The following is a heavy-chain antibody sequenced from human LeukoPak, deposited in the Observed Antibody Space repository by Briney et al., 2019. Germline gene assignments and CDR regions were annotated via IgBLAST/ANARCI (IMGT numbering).Heavy chain of an antibody. CDR1: GFTFSSYE. CDR3: ARGTGLDY. Sequence: GGSLRLSCAASGFTFSSYEMNWVRQAPGKGLEWVSYISSSGNSIYYADSVKGRFTVSRDNANKSLYLHMNSLRAEDAAVYYCARGTGLDYWGQGTLVTVSS. CDR2: ISSSGNSI. J-gene: IGHJ4*02. V-gene: IGHV3-48*03. D-gene: IGHD1-14*01.